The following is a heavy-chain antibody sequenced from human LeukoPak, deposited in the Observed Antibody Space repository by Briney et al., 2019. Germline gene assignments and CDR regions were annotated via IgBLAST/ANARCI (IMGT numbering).Heavy chain of an antibody. D-gene: IGHD6-19*01. CDR1: GGSISNYY. CDR3: ARGPPDSQWLVWYYLDY. Sequence: PSETLSLTCAVSGGSISNYYWSWIRQPPGKGLEWIGDIYYSGSTNYNSALKGRVTISVDTSKNQFSLFLSPVTAADTAVYYCARGPPDSQWLVWYYLDYWGQGTLVTVSS. V-gene: IGHV4-59*01. CDR2: IYYSGST. J-gene: IGHJ4*02.